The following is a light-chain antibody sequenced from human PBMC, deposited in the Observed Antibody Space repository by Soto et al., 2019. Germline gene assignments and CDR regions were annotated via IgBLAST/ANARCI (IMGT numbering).Light chain of an antibody. CDR2: SNN. J-gene: IGLJ3*02. CDR3: AAWDDSLNGWV. V-gene: IGLV1-44*01. Sequence: QSVLTQPPSASGTPGQRVTISCSGSSSNIGSNTVNWYQQLPGTAPQLLLYSNNKRPSGVPDRFSGSKSGTSASLAISGLQAEDEADYYCAAWDDSLNGWVFGGGTKLTVL. CDR1: SSNIGSNT.